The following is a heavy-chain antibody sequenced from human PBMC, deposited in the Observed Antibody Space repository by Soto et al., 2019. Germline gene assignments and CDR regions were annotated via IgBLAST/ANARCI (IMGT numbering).Heavy chain of an antibody. Sequence: PSETLSLTCTVSGGSVSSGSYYWSWIRQAPGKGLEWIGYIYYSGSTNYNPSLKSRVTISVDTSKNQLSLKLSSVPAADTDGYYCAGGGGYDSSGYSSYHCFDPWGQGTMVTVSS. J-gene: IGHJ5*02. D-gene: IGHD3-22*01. CDR1: GGSVSSGSYY. V-gene: IGHV4-61*01. CDR2: IYYSGST. CDR3: AGGGGYDSSGYSSYHCFDP.